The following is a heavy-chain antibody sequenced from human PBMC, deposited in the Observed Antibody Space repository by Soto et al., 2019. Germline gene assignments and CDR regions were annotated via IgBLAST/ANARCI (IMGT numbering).Heavy chain of an antibody. CDR2: ISGSGCST. Sequence: GSLRLSCAASGFTFSSYAMSWVRQAPGKGLEWVSAISGSGCSTYYADSVKGRFTISRDNSKNTLYLQMNSLRAEDTAVYYCAKLAGQYYDYVWGSYRLFAPDFDYWGQGTLVTVSS. CDR1: GFTFSSYA. V-gene: IGHV3-23*01. J-gene: IGHJ4*02. D-gene: IGHD3-16*02. CDR3: AKLAGQYYDYVWGSYRLFAPDFDY.